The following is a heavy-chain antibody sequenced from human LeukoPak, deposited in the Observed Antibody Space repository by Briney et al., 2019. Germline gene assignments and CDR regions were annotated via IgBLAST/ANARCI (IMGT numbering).Heavy chain of an antibody. V-gene: IGHV3-66*02. CDR3: ARGFSWFDP. CDR2: SYSGGST. CDR1: RFTVSRNY. D-gene: IGHD3-3*01. J-gene: IGHJ5*02. Sequence: GGSVRLSREASRFTVSRNYMSWVRQAPGKGVEWVAGSYSGGSTYYVDSVKGRFTLSRDNSKNTLDLQMNSLRAGDTAVYYCARGFSWFDPWGQGTLVTVSS.